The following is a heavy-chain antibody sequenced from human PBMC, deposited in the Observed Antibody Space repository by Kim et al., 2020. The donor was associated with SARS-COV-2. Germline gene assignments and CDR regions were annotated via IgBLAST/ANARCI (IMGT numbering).Heavy chain of an antibody. CDR2: NK. V-gene: IGHV3-33*01. Sequence: NKYYADSVKGRFTISRDNSKNTLYLQMSSVRAEDTAVYYCASLYSSGLDYWGQGTLVTVSS. D-gene: IGHD6-19*01. J-gene: IGHJ4*02. CDR3: ASLYSSGLDY.